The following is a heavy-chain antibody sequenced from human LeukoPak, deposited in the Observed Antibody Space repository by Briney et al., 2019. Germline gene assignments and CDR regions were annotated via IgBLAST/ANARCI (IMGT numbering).Heavy chain of an antibody. Sequence: GGSLRLSCAASGFTFSSYSMNWVRQAPGKGLEWVSSISSSSSYIYYADSVKGRFTISRDNAKNSLYLQMNSLRAEDTAVYYCAREHDYGDREYFQHWGQGTLVTASS. V-gene: IGHV3-21*01. D-gene: IGHD4-17*01. CDR1: GFTFSSYS. J-gene: IGHJ1*01. CDR3: AREHDYGDREYFQH. CDR2: ISSSSSYI.